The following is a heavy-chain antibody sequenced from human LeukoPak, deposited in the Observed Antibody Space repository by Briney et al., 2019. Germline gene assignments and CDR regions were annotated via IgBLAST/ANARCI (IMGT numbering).Heavy chain of an antibody. J-gene: IGHJ5*02. D-gene: IGHD2-2*01. V-gene: IGHV4-39*01. CDR2: IYYSGST. CDR3: ARQKVPAAMSGFDP. Sequence: SETLSLTCTVSGGSISSSNYYWGWIRQPSGKGLEWIGSIYYSGSTYYSPSLSSRVTISVDTSKNQFSLKLSSVTAADTAVYYCARQKVPAAMSGFDPWGQGTLVTVSS. CDR1: GGSISSSNYY.